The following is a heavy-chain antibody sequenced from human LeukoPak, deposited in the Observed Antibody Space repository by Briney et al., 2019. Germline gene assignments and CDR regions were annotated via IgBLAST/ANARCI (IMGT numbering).Heavy chain of an antibody. V-gene: IGHV2-5*01. CDR2: IYWNDDK. CDR3: ANSRYSNNWYARFDY. J-gene: IGHJ4*02. Sequence: SGPTLVNPTQTLTLTCTFSGFSLSTNGVGVGWIRQPPGKALEWLALIYWNDDKRYRPSLKSRLTITKDTSKNQVVLTMTNMDPVDTATYYCANSRYSNNWYARFDYWGQGTLVTVSS. D-gene: IGHD6-13*01. CDR1: GFSLSTNGVG.